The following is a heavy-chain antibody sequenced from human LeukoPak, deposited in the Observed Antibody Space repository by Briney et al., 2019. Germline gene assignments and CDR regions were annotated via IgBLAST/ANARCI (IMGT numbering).Heavy chain of an antibody. Sequence: PGRSLRLSCAASGIPFKKYGMHWVRQAPGKGLEWVATIWHDGSPTMYADSAKGRFTISRDDSKNMLYLQVNSLRAEDTAEYYCVTHYKWDLLVHAFDFWGQGTRVTVSS. CDR1: GIPFKKYG. CDR3: VTHYKWDLLVHAFDF. D-gene: IGHD1-26*01. CDR2: IWHDGSPT. J-gene: IGHJ3*01. V-gene: IGHV3-33*01.